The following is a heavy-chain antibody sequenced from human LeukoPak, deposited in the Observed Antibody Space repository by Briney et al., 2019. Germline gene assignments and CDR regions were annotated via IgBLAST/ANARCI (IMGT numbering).Heavy chain of an antibody. CDR1: GFTFSNAW. D-gene: IGHD4/OR15-4a*01. J-gene: IGHJ4*02. CDR3: ARRAGAYSHPYDY. Sequence: AGGSLRLSCAASGFTFSNAWMSWVRQAPGKGLEWVSFIYSDNTHYSYSVKGRFTISRDNSKNTLYLQMNSLRAEDTAVYYCARRAGAYSHPYDYWGQGTLVTVSS. CDR2: IYSDNT. V-gene: IGHV3-53*01.